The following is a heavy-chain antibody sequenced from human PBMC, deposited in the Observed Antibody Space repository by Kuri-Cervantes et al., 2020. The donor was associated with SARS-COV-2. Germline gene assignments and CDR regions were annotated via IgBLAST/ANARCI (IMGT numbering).Heavy chain of an antibody. V-gene: IGHV1-2*02. D-gene: IGHD5-18*01. CDR3: ARAAMAVYYFDY. J-gene: IGHJ4*02. Sequence: ASVKVSCKASGYTFTGYYMHWVRQAPGQGLEWMGWINPNSGGTNYAQKFQGRVTMTRDTSISTAYMELSRPRSDDTAVYYCARAAMAVYYFDYWGQGTLVTVSS. CDR1: GYTFTGYY. CDR2: INPNSGGT.